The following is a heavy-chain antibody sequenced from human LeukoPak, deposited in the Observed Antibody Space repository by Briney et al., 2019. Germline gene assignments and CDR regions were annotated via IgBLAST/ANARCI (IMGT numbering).Heavy chain of an antibody. D-gene: IGHD5-12*01. CDR3: AKATTFGGYSGYDSY. CDR1: GFTFSSYA. Sequence: GGSLRLSCAASGFTFSSYAMSWVRQAPGKGLEWVSAISGSGGSTYYADSVKGRFTISRDNSKNTLYLQMNSLRAEDTAVYYCAKATTFGGYSGYDSYRGQGTLVTVSS. CDR2: ISGSGGST. V-gene: IGHV3-23*01. J-gene: IGHJ4*02.